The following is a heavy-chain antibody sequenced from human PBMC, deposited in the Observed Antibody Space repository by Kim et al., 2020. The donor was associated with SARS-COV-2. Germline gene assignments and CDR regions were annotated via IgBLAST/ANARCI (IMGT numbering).Heavy chain of an antibody. J-gene: IGHJ4*02. V-gene: IGHV3-15*01. CDR3: TTGGYSGYDWGLDY. D-gene: IGHD5-12*01. Sequence: AAPVKGRFTISRDDSKNTLYLQMNSLKTEDTAVYYCTTGGYSGYDWGLDYWGQGTLVTVSS.